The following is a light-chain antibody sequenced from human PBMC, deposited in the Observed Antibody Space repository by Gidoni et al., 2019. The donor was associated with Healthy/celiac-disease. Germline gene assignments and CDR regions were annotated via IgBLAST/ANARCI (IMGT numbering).Light chain of an antibody. CDR3: QQYNSYLYT. Sequence: DIQMTQSPSTLSASVGDRVTITCRASQRISSWLAWHQQKPGKAPKLLIYKASSLESGVPSRFSSSGSGTEFTLTISCLQPDDFATYYCQQYNSYLYTVGQGTKLEIK. CDR2: KAS. CDR1: QRISSW. J-gene: IGKJ2*01. V-gene: IGKV1-5*03.